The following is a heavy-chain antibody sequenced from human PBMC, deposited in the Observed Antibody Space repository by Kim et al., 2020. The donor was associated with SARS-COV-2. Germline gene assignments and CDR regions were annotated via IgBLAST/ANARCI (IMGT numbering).Heavy chain of an antibody. CDR1: GFTFSSYG. J-gene: IGHJ3*02. Sequence: GGSLRLSCAASGFTFSSYGMHWVRQAPGKGLEWVAVISYDGSNKYYADSVKGRFTISRDNSKNTLYLQMNSLRAEDTAVYYCAKEGYYSGSYQVAFDIWGQGTMVTVSS. CDR3: AKEGYYSGSYQVAFDI. V-gene: IGHV3-30*18. D-gene: IGHD1-26*01. CDR2: ISYDGSNK.